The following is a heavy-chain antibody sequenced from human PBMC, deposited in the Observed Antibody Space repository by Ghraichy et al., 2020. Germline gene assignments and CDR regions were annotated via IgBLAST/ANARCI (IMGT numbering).Heavy chain of an antibody. CDR1: GFTFSNYT. J-gene: IGHJ4*02. Sequence: ETLSLTCAASGFTFSNYTISWVRQAPGTGLELVSSITDGGGGTDYADSVNDRFIISRDNSKKTLFLQMNSLRAEDTAVYYCAKDDYGSGSYYTLSFYYCGQGTLVTVSS. CDR3: AKDDYGSGSYYTLSFYY. D-gene: IGHD3-10*01. CDR2: ITDGGGGT. V-gene: IGHV3-23*01.